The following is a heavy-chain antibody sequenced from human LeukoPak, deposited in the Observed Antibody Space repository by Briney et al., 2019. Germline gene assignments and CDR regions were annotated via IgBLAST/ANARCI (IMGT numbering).Heavy chain of an antibody. V-gene: IGHV3-23*01. CDR3: ARGYSSGWSTRIFDY. CDR2: ISGSGGST. J-gene: IGHJ4*02. D-gene: IGHD6-19*01. CDR1: GFTFSSYA. Sequence: GGSLRLSCAASGFTFSSYAMSWVRQAPGKGLEWVSAISGSGGSTYYADSVKGRFTISRDNSKNTLYLQMGSLRAEDMAVYYCARGYSSGWSTRIFDYWGQGTLVTVSS.